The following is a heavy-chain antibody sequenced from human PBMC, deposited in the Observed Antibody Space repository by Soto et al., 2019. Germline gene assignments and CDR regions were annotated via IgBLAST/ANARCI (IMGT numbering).Heavy chain of an antibody. CDR1: GASISSGRYY. V-gene: IGHV4-39*01. J-gene: IGHJ6*01. CDR3: ARQLPALRIEALEV. D-gene: IGHD2-2*01. CDR2: IHTTGST. Sequence: QLQLHESGPGLVKPLETLSLTCTVSGASISSGRYYWAWIRQPPGKGLEWVATIHTTGSTYYKPSLDGLIALSVDTSTNHFSLRLTSLTAEDRAVYFFARQLPALRIEALEVWGEGTSV.